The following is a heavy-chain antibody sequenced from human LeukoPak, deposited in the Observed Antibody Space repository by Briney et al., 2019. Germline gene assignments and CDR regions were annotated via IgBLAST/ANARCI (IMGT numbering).Heavy chain of an antibody. J-gene: IGHJ3*02. Sequence: SETLSLTCTVSGGSISSYYWRWIRQPPGKGLEWIGYIYYSGSTNYNPSLKSRVTISVDTSKNQFSLKLSSVTAADTAVYYCARGEDDFWSGYYTVGAFDIWGQGTMVTVSS. CDR1: GGSISSYY. CDR3: ARGEDDFWSGYYTVGAFDI. V-gene: IGHV4-59*01. D-gene: IGHD3-3*01. CDR2: IYYSGST.